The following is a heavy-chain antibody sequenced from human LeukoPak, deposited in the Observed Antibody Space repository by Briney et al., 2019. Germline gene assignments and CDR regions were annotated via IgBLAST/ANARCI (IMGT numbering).Heavy chain of an antibody. CDR2: IYTSGST. Sequence: PSETLSLTCTVSGGSISSYYWSWIRQPPGKGLHWIGYIYTSGSTHYNPYLKSRVTISVDTSKNQFSLKLSSVTAADTAVYYCARLTSTDYYGNFDYWGQGTLVTVSS. V-gene: IGHV4-4*09. J-gene: IGHJ4*02. CDR3: ARLTSTDYYGNFDY. CDR1: GGSISSYY. D-gene: IGHD3-10*01.